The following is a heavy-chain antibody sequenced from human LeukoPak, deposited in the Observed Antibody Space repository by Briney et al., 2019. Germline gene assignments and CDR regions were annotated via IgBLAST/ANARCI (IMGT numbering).Heavy chain of an antibody. CDR3: ARDLGESEYYFDY. CDR1: GGSISSSSYY. J-gene: IGHJ4*02. CDR2: IYYSGST. Sequence: PSETLSLTCTVSGGSISSSSYYWGWIRQPPGKGLEWIGSIYYSGSTYYNPSLKSRVTISVDTSKNQFSLKLSSVTAADTAVYYCARDLGESEYYFDYWGQGTLVTVSS. V-gene: IGHV4-39*07. D-gene: IGHD3-16*01.